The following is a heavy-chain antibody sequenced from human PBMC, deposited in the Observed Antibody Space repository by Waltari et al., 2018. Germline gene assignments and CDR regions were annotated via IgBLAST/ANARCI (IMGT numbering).Heavy chain of an antibody. CDR2: ISGGGGGT. Sequence: EAHLLESGGGLVQPGGSLRLSCAASGFTFSTYGMSWVRQAPGKGLEWVSVISGGGGGTYHADSVKGRFTTSRDNSKNTLYLHMDSLRAEDTAIYYCAKSFSGYYHFDSWGQGTLVTVSS. J-gene: IGHJ4*02. CDR3: AKSFSGYYHFDS. V-gene: IGHV3-23*01. D-gene: IGHD3-22*01. CDR1: GFTFSTYG.